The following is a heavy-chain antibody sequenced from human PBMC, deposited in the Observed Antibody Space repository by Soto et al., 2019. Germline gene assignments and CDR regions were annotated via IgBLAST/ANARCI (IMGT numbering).Heavy chain of an antibody. CDR1: GFTFSSYA. J-gene: IGHJ4*02. CDR3: AKDQTSSWIQLWHGMGFDY. Sequence: EVQLLESGGGLVQPGGSLRLSCAASGFTFSSYAMSWVRQAPGKGLEWVSAISGSGGSTYYAHSVKGRFTISRDKSKNTLYLQMNSLRAEDTAVYYCAKDQTSSWIQLWHGMGFDYWGPGTLVTVSS. V-gene: IGHV3-23*01. D-gene: IGHD5-18*01. CDR2: ISGSGGST.